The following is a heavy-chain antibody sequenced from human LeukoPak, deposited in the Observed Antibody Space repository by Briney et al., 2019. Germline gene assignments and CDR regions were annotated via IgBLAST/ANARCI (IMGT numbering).Heavy chain of an antibody. CDR3: ARDRIAVAGTL. V-gene: IGHV3-48*03. Sequence: GGSLRLSCAASGFTFRSYEMSWVRQAPGKGLELVSSISSTGNTIYYADSVKGRFTISRDSAKNSLYLQMSSLKTEDTAVYYCARDRIAVAGTLWGQGTLVTVSS. CDR2: ISSTGNTI. J-gene: IGHJ4*02. CDR1: GFTFRSYE. D-gene: IGHD6-19*01.